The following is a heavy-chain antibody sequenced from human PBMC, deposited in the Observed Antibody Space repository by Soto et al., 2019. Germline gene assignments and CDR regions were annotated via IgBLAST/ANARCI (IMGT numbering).Heavy chain of an antibody. CDR3: ARAVAAPRGMVYYYYGMDV. D-gene: IGHD6-13*01. V-gene: IGHV4-31*03. J-gene: IGHJ6*02. CDR2: IYYSGST. CDR1: GGSISSGGYY. Sequence: QVQLQESGPGLVKPSQTLSLTCTVSGGSISSGGYYWSWIRQHPGKGLEWIGYIYYSGSTYYNPSLKSRVTISVDTSKNQFSLKLSSVTAADTAVYYCARAVAAPRGMVYYYYGMDVWGQGTTVTVSS.